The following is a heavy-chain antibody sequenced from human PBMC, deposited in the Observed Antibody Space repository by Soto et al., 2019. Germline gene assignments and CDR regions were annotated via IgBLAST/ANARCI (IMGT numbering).Heavy chain of an antibody. Sequence: SETLSLTCAVSGGSISSSSYYWGWIRQPPGKGLEWIGSIYYSGSTYYNPSLKSRVTISVDTSKNQFSLKLSSVTAADTAVYYCARLQYSGSYYLFDYWGQGTLVTVSS. CDR3: ARLQYSGSYYLFDY. CDR2: IYYSGST. V-gene: IGHV4-39*01. D-gene: IGHD1-26*01. CDR1: GGSISSSSYY. J-gene: IGHJ4*02.